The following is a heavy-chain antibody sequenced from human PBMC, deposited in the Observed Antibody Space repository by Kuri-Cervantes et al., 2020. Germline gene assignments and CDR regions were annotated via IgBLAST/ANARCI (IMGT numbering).Heavy chain of an antibody. Sequence: GESLKISCAASGFTFSSYGMHWVRQAPGKGLEWVAVIWYDETNKYFADSVKGRFTISRDNSKNTLYLQMNSLRAEDTAVYYCARDVAYCGGDCYSLGWYFDLWGRGTLVTVSS. V-gene: IGHV3-33*01. CDR3: ARDVAYCGGDCYSLGWYFDL. CDR1: GFTFSSYG. CDR2: IWYDETNK. J-gene: IGHJ2*01. D-gene: IGHD2-21*02.